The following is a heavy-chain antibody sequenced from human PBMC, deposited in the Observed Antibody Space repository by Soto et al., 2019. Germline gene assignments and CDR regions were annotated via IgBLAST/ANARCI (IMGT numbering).Heavy chain of an antibody. CDR1: GYTFTSYY. V-gene: IGHV1-46*01. Sequence: ASVKVSCKASGYTFTSYYMHWVRQAPGQGLEWMGIINPSVGSTSYAQKFQGRVTITTDKSTSTVYMELSSLRSEDTAVYYCARGPNRYNRYLFAYWGQGTLVTVSS. CDR2: INPSVGST. D-gene: IGHD1-1*01. CDR3: ARGPNRYNRYLFAY. J-gene: IGHJ4*02.